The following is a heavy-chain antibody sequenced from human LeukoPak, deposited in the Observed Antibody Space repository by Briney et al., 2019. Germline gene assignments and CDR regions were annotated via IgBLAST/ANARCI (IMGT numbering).Heavy chain of an antibody. D-gene: IGHD2-15*01. Sequence: SETLSLTCTVSGGSISSYYWSWIRQPPGKGLEWIGYIYYSGSTNYNPSLKSRVTISVDTSKNQFSLKLSSVTAADTAVYYCAGQYCSGGSCPQYNWFDPWGQGTLVTVSS. V-gene: IGHV4-59*01. CDR3: AGQYCSGGSCPQYNWFDP. J-gene: IGHJ5*02. CDR2: IYYSGST. CDR1: GGSISSYY.